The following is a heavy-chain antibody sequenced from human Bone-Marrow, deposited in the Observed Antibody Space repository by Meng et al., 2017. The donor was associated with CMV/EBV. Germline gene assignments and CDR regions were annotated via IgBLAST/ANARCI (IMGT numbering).Heavy chain of an antibody. D-gene: IGHD4-17*01. J-gene: IGHJ4*02. CDR2: ISWNSGSI. Sequence: GGSLRLSCAASGFTFDDYAMHWVRQAPGKGLEWVSGISWNSGSIGYADSVKGRFTISRDNAKNSLYLQMNRLRAEDTALYYCAKVATVTKGGYFDYWGQGTLVTVSS. CDR3: AKVATVTKGGYFDY. V-gene: IGHV3-9*01. CDR1: GFTFDDYA.